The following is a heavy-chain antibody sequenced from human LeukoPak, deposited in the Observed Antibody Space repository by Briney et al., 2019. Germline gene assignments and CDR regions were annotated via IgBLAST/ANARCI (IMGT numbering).Heavy chain of an antibody. D-gene: IGHD3-22*01. CDR3: AKGYYYDSSGVDY. CDR2: IWYDGSNK. CDR1: GFTFSSYG. Sequence: GSLRPSCAASGFTFSSYGMHWVRQAPGKGLEWVAVIWYDGSNKHYADSVKGRFTISRDNSKNTLYLQMNSLRAEDTAVYYCAKGYYYDSSGVDYWGQGTLVTVSS. V-gene: IGHV3-33*06. J-gene: IGHJ4*02.